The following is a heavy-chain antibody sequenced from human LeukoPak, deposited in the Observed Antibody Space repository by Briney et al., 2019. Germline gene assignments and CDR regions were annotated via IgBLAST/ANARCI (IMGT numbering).Heavy chain of an antibody. D-gene: IGHD3-22*01. J-gene: IGHJ4*02. CDR3: ARDITFRRYDSRRGFDY. CDR2: IKQDGSEK. V-gene: IGHV3-7*01. Sequence: GGSLRLSCTASGFTFSSYWMSWVRQAPGKGLEWVANIKQDGSEKDYVDSVKGRFTISRDNPKNSLYLQMNSLRAEDTAVYYCARDITFRRYDSRRGFDYWGQGTLVTVSS. CDR1: GFTFSSYW.